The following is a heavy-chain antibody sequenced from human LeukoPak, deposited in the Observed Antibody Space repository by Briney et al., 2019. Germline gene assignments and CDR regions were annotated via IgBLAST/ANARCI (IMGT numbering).Heavy chain of an antibody. D-gene: IGHD6-19*01. Sequence: GESLRLSCAASGFTFSAYLMTWVRQAPGKGLEWVANINEGGNVKFYVDSVKGRFTISRDNTKISLHLQMYSLRAEDTAVYYCARVGKNGWDFDHWGQGTLVTVSS. V-gene: IGHV3-7*01. CDR2: INEGGNVK. CDR1: GFTFSAYL. CDR3: ARVGKNGWDFDH. J-gene: IGHJ4*02.